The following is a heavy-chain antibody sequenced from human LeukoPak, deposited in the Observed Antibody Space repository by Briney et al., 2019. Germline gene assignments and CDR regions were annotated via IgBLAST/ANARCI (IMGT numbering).Heavy chain of an antibody. D-gene: IGHD1-26*01. J-gene: IGHJ3*02. CDR1: GGTFSSYV. V-gene: IGHV1-46*01. CDR2: INPSGGRT. Sequence: ASVKVSCKASGGTFSSYVISWVRQAPGQGLEWMGIINPSGGRTSYAQRFQDRVTMTTDMSTSTVYMELSSLRSEDTAVYYCARVESWEHSGSSQDVLDIWGQGTMVTVSS. CDR3: ARVESWEHSGSSQDVLDI.